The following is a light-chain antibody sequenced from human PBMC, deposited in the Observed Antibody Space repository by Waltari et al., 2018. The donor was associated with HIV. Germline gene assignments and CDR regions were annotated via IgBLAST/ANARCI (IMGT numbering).Light chain of an antibody. Sequence: QSALTQPPSAPGCPAQSVTIYCTGTSSDVGGYNYVYWYQHHPGKAPKLMIYDVNQRPSGVPDRFSGSKSGSTASLAVSGLQAEDEADYYCGACAGSNNRWVFGGGTRLTAL. J-gene: IGLJ3*02. CDR1: SSDVGGYNY. CDR2: DVN. V-gene: IGLV2-8*01. CDR3: GACAGSNNRWV.